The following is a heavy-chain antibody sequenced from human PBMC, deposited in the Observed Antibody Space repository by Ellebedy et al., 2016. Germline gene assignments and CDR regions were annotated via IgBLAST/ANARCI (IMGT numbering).Heavy chain of an antibody. CDR1: GFTFSNAW. CDR3: TTDPRWAYGMDV. D-gene: IGHD5-24*01. CDR2: IKSKTDGGTT. V-gene: IGHV3-15*01. Sequence: GESLKISXAASGFTFSNAWMSWVRQAPGKGLEWVGRIKSKTDGGTTDYAAPVKGRFTISRDDSKNTLYLQMNSLKTEDTAVYYCTTDPRWAYGMDVWGQGTTVTVSS. J-gene: IGHJ6*02.